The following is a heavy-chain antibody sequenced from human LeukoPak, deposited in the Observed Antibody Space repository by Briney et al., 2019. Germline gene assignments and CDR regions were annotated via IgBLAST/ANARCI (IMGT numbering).Heavy chain of an antibody. CDR2: INHSGST. V-gene: IGHV4-34*01. CDR3: ASPVFGGLATRGAFDY. D-gene: IGHD3-10*01. J-gene: IGHJ4*02. CDR1: GGSFSGYY. Sequence: SETLSLTCAVYGGSFSGYYWSWIRQPPGKGLEWTGEINHSGSTNYNPSLKSRVTISVDTSKNQFSLKLSSVTAADTAVYYCASPVFGGLATRGAFDYWGQGTLVTVSS.